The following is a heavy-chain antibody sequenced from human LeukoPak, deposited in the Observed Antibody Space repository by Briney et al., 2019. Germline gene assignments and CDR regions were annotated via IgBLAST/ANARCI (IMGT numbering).Heavy chain of an antibody. CDR2: TLYTSKWNN. CDR3: ARRRYYDYTGFFDY. CDR1: GDSVSSNSAS. D-gene: IGHD3-22*01. J-gene: IGHJ4*02. V-gene: IGHV6-1*01. Sequence: SQTLSLTCAISGDSVSSNSASWNWFRQSPSRGLGWLGRTLYTSKWNNDYAVSVKSRITINPDTSKNHFSLQLNSVTPEDTAVYYCARRRYYDYTGFFDYWGQGTLVTVSS.